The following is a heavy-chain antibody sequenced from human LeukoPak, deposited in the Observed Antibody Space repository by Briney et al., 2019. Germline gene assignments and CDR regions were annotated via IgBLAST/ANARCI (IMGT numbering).Heavy chain of an antibody. CDR2: IYYSGST. V-gene: IGHV4-59*01. Sequence: KASETLSLTCTVSGGSISSYYWSWIRQPPGKGLEWIGYIYYSGSTNYNPSLKSRVTISVDTSENQFSLKLSSVTAADTAVYYCARAPNGMDVWGQGTTVTVSS. CDR1: GGSISSYY. J-gene: IGHJ6*02. CDR3: ARAPNGMDV.